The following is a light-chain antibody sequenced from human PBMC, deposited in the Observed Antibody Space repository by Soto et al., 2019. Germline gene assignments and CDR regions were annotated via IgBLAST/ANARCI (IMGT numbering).Light chain of an antibody. Sequence: EIVLTQSPATLSLSPGERATLSCRASQNINIYLAWYQQKPGQAPRLLIYDTSNRATGIPARFSGSGSGTDFTLTISSLEPEDFAVYYCQQRSNWPPLTFGGGTKVEI. V-gene: IGKV3-11*01. CDR3: QQRSNWPPLT. CDR2: DTS. J-gene: IGKJ4*01. CDR1: QNINIY.